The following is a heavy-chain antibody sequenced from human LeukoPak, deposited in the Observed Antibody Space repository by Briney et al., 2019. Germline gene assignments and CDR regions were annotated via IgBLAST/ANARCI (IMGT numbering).Heavy chain of an antibody. J-gene: IGHJ3*02. CDR1: GFTFSDYP. D-gene: IGHD6-19*01. V-gene: IGHV3-23*01. Sequence: GGSLRLSCAASGFTFSDYPMTWVRQAPGKGLEWVSAILSPGDKHYADSVKGRFTISRDNSKNTLYLQMDSLRAEDTAVYYCAKRLYSSGWSAFDIRGQGTMVTVSS. CDR3: AKRLYSSGWSAFDI. CDR2: ILSPGDK.